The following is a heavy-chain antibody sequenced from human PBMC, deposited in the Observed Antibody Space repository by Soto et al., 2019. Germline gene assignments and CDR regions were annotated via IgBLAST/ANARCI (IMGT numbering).Heavy chain of an antibody. J-gene: IGHJ4*02. CDR3: ARRTNGYFAY. CDR2: ISYDGSNK. V-gene: IGHV3-30*03. D-gene: IGHD2-8*01. Sequence: GGSLRLSCAPSGFTFSGYGIHWVRQAPGKGLDWVAVISYDGSNKYYTDSVRGRFTISRDNSKNTLYLEMISLRAEVTAVYYCARRTNGYFAYWGQGALVTVSS. CDR1: GFTFSGYG.